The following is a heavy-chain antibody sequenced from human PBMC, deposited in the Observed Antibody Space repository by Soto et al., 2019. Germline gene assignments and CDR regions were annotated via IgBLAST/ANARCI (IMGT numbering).Heavy chain of an antibody. V-gene: IGHV5-10-1*01. CDR1: GYSFTSYW. CDR3: ARQIFGVVKEGLDV. D-gene: IGHD3-3*01. CDR2: IDPSDSYT. Sequence: PVESLKISCKGSGYSFTSYWISWVRQMPGKGLEWMGRIDPSDSYTNYSPSFQGHVTISADKSISAAYLQWSSLKASDTAMYYCARQIFGVVKEGLDVWGQGTTVTVSS. J-gene: IGHJ6*02.